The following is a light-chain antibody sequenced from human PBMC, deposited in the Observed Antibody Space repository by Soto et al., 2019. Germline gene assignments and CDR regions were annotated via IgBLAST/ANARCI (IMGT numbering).Light chain of an antibody. CDR3: AAWDDSLSGHNYV. CDR1: SSNIGSNY. CDR2: RNN. V-gene: IGLV1-47*01. J-gene: IGLJ1*01. Sequence: QSVLTQPPSASGTPGQRVTISCSGSSSNIGSNYVYWYQQLPGTAPKLLIYRNNQRPSGVPDRFSGSKSGTSASLAISGLRSEDEADYYCAAWDDSLSGHNYVFGTGTKHTVL.